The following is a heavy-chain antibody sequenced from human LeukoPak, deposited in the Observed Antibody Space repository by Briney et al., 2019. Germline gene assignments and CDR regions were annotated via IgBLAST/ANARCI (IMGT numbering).Heavy chain of an antibody. CDR3: ARDASYDSSGYYPLGS. D-gene: IGHD3-22*01. J-gene: IGHJ4*02. CDR2: ISAYNGNT. V-gene: IGHV1-18*01. CDR1: GYTFTSFG. Sequence: ASVKVSCKASGYTFTSFGITWVRQAPGQGLEWMGWISAYNGNTNYAQKPQGRVTMTTDASTRTAYMELRSLSSDDTAVYYCARDASYDSSGYYPLGSWGQGTLVTVSS.